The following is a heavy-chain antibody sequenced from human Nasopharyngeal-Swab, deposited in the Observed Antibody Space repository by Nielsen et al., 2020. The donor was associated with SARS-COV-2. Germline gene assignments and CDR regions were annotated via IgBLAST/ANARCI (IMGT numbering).Heavy chain of an antibody. CDR1: GFTFSSYA. D-gene: IGHD2-2*01. CDR2: ISYDGSNK. CDR3: ARGPHTSPYYYYYYMDV. J-gene: IGHJ6*03. V-gene: IGHV3-30-3*01. Sequence: GGSLRLSCAASGFTFSSYAMHWVRQAPGKGLEWVAVISYDGSNKYYADSVKGRFTISRDNSKNTLYLQMNSLRAEDTAVYYCARGPHTSPYYYYYYMDVWGKGTTVTVSS.